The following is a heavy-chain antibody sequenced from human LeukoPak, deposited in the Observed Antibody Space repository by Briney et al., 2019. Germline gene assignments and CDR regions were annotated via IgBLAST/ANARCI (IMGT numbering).Heavy chain of an antibody. D-gene: IGHD5/OR15-5a*01. CDR3: ARSNDAFDI. CDR1: GFTVSSNY. J-gene: IGHJ3*02. CDR2: IYSGGST. Sequence: GGSLRLSCAAFGFTVSSNYMNWVRQAPGKGLEWVSIIYSGGSTFYADSVKGRFTISRDNSKNTLHLQMNSLRAEDTAVYYCARSNDAFDIWGHGTMVTVSS. V-gene: IGHV3-53*01.